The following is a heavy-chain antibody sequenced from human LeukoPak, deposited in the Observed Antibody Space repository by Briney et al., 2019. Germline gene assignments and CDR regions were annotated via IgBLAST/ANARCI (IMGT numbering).Heavy chain of an antibody. CDR3: ARGDIDH. CDR2: IHPNDGGT. CDR1: GYTFNIYY. Sequence: GASVKVSCKTSGYTFNIYYVQWVRQAPGRGLEWMGVIHPNDGGTTYAQKFQGRIIMTSDTSTSTIYMELSSLKSDDTAVYYCARGDIDHWGQGTLVTVSS. V-gene: IGHV1-46*02. D-gene: IGHD2-15*01. J-gene: IGHJ5*02.